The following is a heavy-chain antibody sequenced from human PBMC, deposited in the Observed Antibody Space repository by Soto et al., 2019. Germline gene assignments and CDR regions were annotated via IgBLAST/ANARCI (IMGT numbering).Heavy chain of an antibody. J-gene: IGHJ6*03. CDR3: ARTIKGRIWVVVPAADLYYMDV. D-gene: IGHD2-2*01. Sequence: GGSLRLSCAASGFTFSSYGMHWVRQAPGKGLEWVAVIWYDGSNKYYADSVKGRFTISRDNSKNTLYLQMNSLRAEDTAVYYCARTIKGRIWVVVPAADLYYMDVWGKGTTVTVSS. V-gene: IGHV3-33*01. CDR1: GFTFSSYG. CDR2: IWYDGSNK.